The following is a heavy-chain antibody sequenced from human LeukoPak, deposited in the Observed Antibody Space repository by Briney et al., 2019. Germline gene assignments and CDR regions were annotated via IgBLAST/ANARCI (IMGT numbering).Heavy chain of an antibody. CDR3: ARRPGIAMADSVKAYYFDS. Sequence: GGSLRLSCAASGFTFSNYAMHWARQAPGKGLEWVAVISYDGTDTSYADSVKGRFTISRDGSKKTLYLQMNRLRPEDTAVYYCARRPGIAMADSVKAYYFDSWGQGTLVTVSS. CDR2: ISYDGTDT. V-gene: IGHV3-30*04. J-gene: IGHJ4*02. D-gene: IGHD6-19*01. CDR1: GFTFSNYA.